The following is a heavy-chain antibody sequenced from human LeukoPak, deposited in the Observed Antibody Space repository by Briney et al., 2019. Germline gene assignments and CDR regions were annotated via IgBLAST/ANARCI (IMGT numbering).Heavy chain of an antibody. CDR3: ARSASGMDV. J-gene: IGHJ6*04. V-gene: IGHV1-69*04. CDR2: IIPILGIA. CDR1: GGTFSSYA. Sequence: ASVKVSCKASGGTFSSYAISWVRQAPGQGLEWMGRIIPILGIANYAQKFQGRVTITADESTSTAYMELSSLRSEDTAVYYCARSASGMDVWGKGTTVTVSS.